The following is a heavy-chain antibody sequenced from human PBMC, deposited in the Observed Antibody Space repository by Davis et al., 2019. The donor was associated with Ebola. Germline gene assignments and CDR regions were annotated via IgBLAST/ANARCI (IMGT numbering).Heavy chain of an antibody. Sequence: GESLKISCAASGFTVSSNYMSWVRQAPGKGLEWVAVISYDGSNKYYGDSVKGRFTISRDNSKNTLNLQMNSLRAEDTAVYYCAEDLGGGYDHSYYKYYGMDVWGKGTTVTVSS. CDR3: AEDLGGGYDHSYYKYYGMDV. CDR2: ISYDGSNK. J-gene: IGHJ6*04. D-gene: IGHD5-12*01. CDR1: GFTVSSNY. V-gene: IGHV3-30*18.